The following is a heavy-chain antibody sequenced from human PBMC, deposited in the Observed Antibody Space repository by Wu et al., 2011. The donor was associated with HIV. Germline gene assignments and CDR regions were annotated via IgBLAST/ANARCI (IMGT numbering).Heavy chain of an antibody. D-gene: IGHD3-22*01. CDR3: AAYYYDSSGSLRNDY. CDR2: IITIFTTT. CDR1: GGNFKAYA. Sequence: QVQLVQTGAEVKKGLGPRWRVSCKASGGNFKAYAINWVRQAPGQGLEWMGRIITIFTTTNYAQKFQGRVTITADESTTTAYMELSSLRSEDTALYYCAAYYYDSSGSLRNDYWGQGTLVTVSS. J-gene: IGHJ4*02. V-gene: IGHV1-69*15.